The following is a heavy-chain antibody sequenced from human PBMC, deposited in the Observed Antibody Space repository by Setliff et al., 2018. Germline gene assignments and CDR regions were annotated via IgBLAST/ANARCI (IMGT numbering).Heavy chain of an antibody. V-gene: IGHV4-39*01. J-gene: IGHJ3*01. CDR3: ARHGPTRTDSWFDSFDV. CDR1: GGSINTNNYY. CDR2: VYYTGNT. Sequence: SETLSLTCTVSGGSINTNNYYWGWIRQSPGTGLEWIGSVYYTGNTYYKSSLKSRVTMSVDTSKNQVSLKMTSVAAADTAVYYCARHGPTRTDSWFDSFDVWGQGTKVTVSS. D-gene: IGHD3-10*01.